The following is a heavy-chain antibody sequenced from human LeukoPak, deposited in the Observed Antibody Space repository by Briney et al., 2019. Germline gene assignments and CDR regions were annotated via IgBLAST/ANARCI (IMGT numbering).Heavy chain of an antibody. CDR3: ARDHIAAPGTQFDY. D-gene: IGHD6-13*01. CDR1: GFTFSTYT. V-gene: IGHV3-21*01. Sequence: GGSLRLSCAVSGFTFSTYTMNWVRQAPGKGLEWVTSITSSSGYIYYADSVKGRFTISRDNAKNSLYLQMNSLRAEDTAVYYCARDHIAAPGTQFDYWGQGTLVTVSS. CDR2: ITSSSGYI. J-gene: IGHJ4*02.